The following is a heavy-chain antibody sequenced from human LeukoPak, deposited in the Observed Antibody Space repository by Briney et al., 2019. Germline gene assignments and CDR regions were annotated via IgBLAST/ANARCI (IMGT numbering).Heavy chain of an antibody. J-gene: IGHJ3*01. CDR1: GFTVSSNY. CDR2: ISGSGGST. D-gene: IGHD1-1*01. V-gene: IGHV3-23*01. Sequence: PGGSLRLSCAASGFTVSSNYMSWVRQAPGKGLEWVSAISGSGGSTYYADSVKGRFTISRDNSKNSLYLQMNSLRAEDTAVYYCARDLSDDDGPRWGQGTMVTVSS. CDR3: ARDLSDDDGPR.